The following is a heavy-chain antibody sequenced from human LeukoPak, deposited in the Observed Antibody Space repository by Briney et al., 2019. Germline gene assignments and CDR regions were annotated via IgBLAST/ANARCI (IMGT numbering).Heavy chain of an antibody. CDR2: ISGSGGTT. CDR1: GFSFDDYG. CDR3: AKEDCGVDCSTFDY. D-gene: IGHD2-21*02. V-gene: IGHV3-23*01. J-gene: IGHJ4*02. Sequence: PWGSLRLSCAASGFSFDDYGMHWVSQAPGKGLEWVSAISGSGGTTYYADSVKGRYTISRDNSKSTLYLQMNSLRAEDTAVYYCAKEDCGVDCSTFDYWGQGTLVTVSS.